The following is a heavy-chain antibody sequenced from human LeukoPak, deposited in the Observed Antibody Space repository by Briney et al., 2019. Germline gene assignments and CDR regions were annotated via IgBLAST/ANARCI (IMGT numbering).Heavy chain of an antibody. CDR3: ARDQRIAVAGEFDY. CDR2: XSWNSGSI. Sequence: ASGFTFDDXXXXWXRXAXXKXXXXXXXXSWNSGSIGYADSVKGRFTISKDNAKNSLYLQMNSLRAEDTAVYYCARDQRIAVAGEFDYWGQGTLVTVSS. D-gene: IGHD6-19*01. CDR1: GFTFDDXX. V-gene: IGHV3-9*01. J-gene: IGHJ4*02.